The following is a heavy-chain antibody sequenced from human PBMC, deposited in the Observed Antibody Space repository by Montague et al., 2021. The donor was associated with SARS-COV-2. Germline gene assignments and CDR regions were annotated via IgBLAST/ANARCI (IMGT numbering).Heavy chain of an antibody. Sequence: SLRLSCAASGFTFSSHAIHWVRQAPGKGLEWVAVISYDGSNKYYADSVKGRFTISRDNSKNTLYLQMNSLRAEDTAVYYCARVLGGYYGMDVWGQGTTVTVSS. J-gene: IGHJ6*02. D-gene: IGHD2/OR15-2a*01. V-gene: IGHV3-30-3*01. CDR1: GFTFSSHA. CDR3: ARVLGGYYGMDV. CDR2: ISYDGSNK.